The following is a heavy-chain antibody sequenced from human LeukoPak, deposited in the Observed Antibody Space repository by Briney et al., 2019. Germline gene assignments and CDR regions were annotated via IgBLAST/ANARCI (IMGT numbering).Heavy chain of an antibody. Sequence: PSETLSLTCTVSGGSISSYYWSWIRQPAGKGLEWIGRIYTSGSTNYNPSLKSRVTMSVDTSKNQFSLKLSSVTAADTAVYYCARVPLPGIAAAGTGSLFDYWGQGTLVTVSS. CDR1: GGSISSYY. V-gene: IGHV4-4*07. D-gene: IGHD6-13*01. CDR2: IYTSGST. CDR3: ARVPLPGIAAAGTGSLFDY. J-gene: IGHJ4*02.